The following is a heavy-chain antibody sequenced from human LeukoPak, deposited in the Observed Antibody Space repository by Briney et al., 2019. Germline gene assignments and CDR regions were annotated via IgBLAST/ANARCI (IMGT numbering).Heavy chain of an antibody. CDR1: GFTFSSYA. CDR3: AKLGGHPLHNYYVGV. Sequence: GGSLRLSCAASGFTFSSYAMSWVRQAPGKGLEWVSGILDSGYSTYYANSVKGRFTISRDSSNNTLYLQMNSLRAEDTAVYYCAKLGGHPLHNYYVGVWGKGTTVAVS. CDR2: ILDSGYST. J-gene: IGHJ6*03. D-gene: IGHD3-16*01. V-gene: IGHV3-23*01.